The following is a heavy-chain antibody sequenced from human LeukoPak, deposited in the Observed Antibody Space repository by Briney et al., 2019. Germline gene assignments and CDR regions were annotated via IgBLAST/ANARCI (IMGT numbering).Heavy chain of an antibody. D-gene: IGHD3-9*01. V-gene: IGHV4-59*01. CDR3: ARVDSYYDILTGYYHPYGMDV. J-gene: IGHJ6*02. CDR1: GGSISSYY. Sequence: SETLSLTCTVSGGSISSYYWSWIRQPPGKGLEWIGYIYYSGSTNYNPSLKSRVTISVDTSKNQFSLKLSSVTAADTAVYYCARVDSYYDILTGYYHPYGMDVWGQGTTVTVSS. CDR2: IYYSGST.